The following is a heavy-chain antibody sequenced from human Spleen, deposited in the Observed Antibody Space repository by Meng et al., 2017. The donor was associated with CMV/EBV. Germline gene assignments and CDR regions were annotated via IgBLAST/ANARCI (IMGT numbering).Heavy chain of an antibody. V-gene: IGHV3-23*01. D-gene: IGHD3-16*01. J-gene: IGHJ3*02. CDR2: IRGNGGGP. CDR3: ARDWGEEEGAFDI. CDR1: GFTFSSYA. Sequence: GGSLRLSCAASGFTFSSYAMSWVRQAPGKGLEWVSIIRGNGGGPFYADSVKGRFIISRDNSMNTLYLQMNSLTVDDTAVYYCARDWGEEEGAFDIWGQGTMVTVSS.